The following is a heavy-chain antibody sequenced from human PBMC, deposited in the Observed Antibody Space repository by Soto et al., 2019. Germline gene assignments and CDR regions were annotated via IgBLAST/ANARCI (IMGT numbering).Heavy chain of an antibody. D-gene: IGHD2-15*01. J-gene: IGHJ4*02. CDR3: AKESSKGYCSGGSCYSLRGYGERNSFDY. CDR2: ISGSGGST. Sequence: GSLRLSCAASGFTFSSYAMSWVRQAPGKGLEWVSAISGSGGSTYYADSVKGRFTISRDNSKNTLYLQMNSLRAEDTAVYYCAKESSKGYCSGGSCYSLRGYGERNSFDYWGQGTLVTVSS. V-gene: IGHV3-23*01. CDR1: GFTFSSYA.